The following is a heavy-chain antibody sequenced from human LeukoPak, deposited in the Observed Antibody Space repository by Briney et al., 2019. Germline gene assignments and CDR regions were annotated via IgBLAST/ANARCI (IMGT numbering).Heavy chain of an antibody. V-gene: IGHV3-23*01. Sequence: HAGGSLRLSCAASGFTFSSYAMSWVRQAPGKGLEWVSAISGSGGSTYYADSVKGRFTISRDNSKNTLYLQMNSLRAEDTAVYYCAKDGRWGELPKCWFDPCGQGTLVTVSS. CDR1: GFTFSSYA. CDR2: ISGSGGST. CDR3: AKDGRWGELPKCWFDP. J-gene: IGHJ5*02. D-gene: IGHD3-16*01.